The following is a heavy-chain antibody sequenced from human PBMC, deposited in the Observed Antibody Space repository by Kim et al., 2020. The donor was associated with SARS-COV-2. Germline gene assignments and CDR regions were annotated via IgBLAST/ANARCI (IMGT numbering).Heavy chain of an antibody. CDR3: ARVGPNWDKPMDS. J-gene: IGHJ5*01. V-gene: IGHV4-39*02. CDR1: GDSISSSTYY. CDR2: IYYTGST. Sequence: SETLSLTCTVSGDSISSSTYYWGWIRQPPGKGLEWIGTIYYTGSTYYNPSLKSRVTISADMSNNQFSLKLSSVTAADTALYYCARVGPNWDKPMDSW. D-gene: IGHD7-27*01.